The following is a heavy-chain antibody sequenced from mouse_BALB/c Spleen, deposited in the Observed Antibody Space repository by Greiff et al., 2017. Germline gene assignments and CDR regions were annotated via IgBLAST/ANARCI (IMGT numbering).Heavy chain of an antibody. CDR3: TRDTTVVATRIYYAMDY. V-gene: IGHV5-6-4*01. CDR1: GFTFSSYT. Sequence: EVQLVESGGGLVKPGGSLKLSCAASGFTFSSYTMSWVRQTPEKRLGWVATISSGGSYTYYPDSVKGRFTISRDNATNTLYLQMSSLKSEDTAMYYCTRDTTVVATRIYYAMDYWGQGTSVTVSS. CDR2: ISSGGSYT. D-gene: IGHD1-1*01. J-gene: IGHJ4*01.